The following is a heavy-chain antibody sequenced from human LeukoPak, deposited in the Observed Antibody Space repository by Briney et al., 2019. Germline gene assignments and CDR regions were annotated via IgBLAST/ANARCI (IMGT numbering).Heavy chain of an antibody. CDR1: GGSIGTYF. J-gene: IGHJ6*03. V-gene: IGHV4-4*07. D-gene: IGHD4-23*01. CDR2: VYTSGDT. CDR3: AKGTSTVVTPNYYYYYSMDV. Sequence: SETLSLTCTVSGGSIGTYFWSWVRQPAGKGLEWIGRVYTSGDTNYNPSLKSRVTMSVDTSKNQFSLKLSSVTAADTAVYYCAKGTSTVVTPNYYYYYSMDVWGKGTTVTVSS.